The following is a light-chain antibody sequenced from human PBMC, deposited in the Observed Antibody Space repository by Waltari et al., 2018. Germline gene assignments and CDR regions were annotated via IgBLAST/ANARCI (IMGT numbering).Light chain of an antibody. V-gene: IGKV3-20*01. CDR2: GAS. CDR3: QNYERLPVT. J-gene: IGKJ1*01. Sequence: EVVLTQTPGPLSLSPGERATISCRASQSLGRTLTWYQQKPGQSPRLLMYGASIRAAGIPDRFSGSGSGTDFMLTITRLEPEDFAVYYCQNYERLPVTFGQGTKVESK. CDR1: QSLGRT.